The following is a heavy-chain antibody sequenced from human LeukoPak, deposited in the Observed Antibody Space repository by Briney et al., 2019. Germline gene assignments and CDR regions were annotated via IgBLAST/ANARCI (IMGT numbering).Heavy chain of an antibody. CDR3: ARGAPRVAARGDY. Sequence: GGSLRLSCAASGFTFSSYSMNWVRQAPGKGLEWVSSISSSSSYIYYADSVKGRFTISRDNAKNSLYLQMNSLRAEDTAVYYCARGAPRVAARGDYWGQGTLVTVSS. J-gene: IGHJ4*02. D-gene: IGHD2-15*01. CDR1: GFTFSSYS. CDR2: ISSSSSYI. V-gene: IGHV3-21*01.